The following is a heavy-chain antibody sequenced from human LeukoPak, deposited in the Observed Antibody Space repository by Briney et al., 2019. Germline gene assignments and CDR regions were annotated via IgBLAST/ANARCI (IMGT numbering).Heavy chain of an antibody. CDR2: IYHSGST. Sequence: GTLRLSCTASGFTFSSYGMSWVRQPPGKGLEWIGEIYHSGSTNYNPSLKSRVTISVDKSKNQFSLKLSSVTAADTAVYYCARSVVGATNDYFDYWGQGTLVTVSS. CDR1: GFTFSSYGM. D-gene: IGHD1-26*01. J-gene: IGHJ4*02. V-gene: IGHV4-4*02. CDR3: ARSVVGATNDYFDY.